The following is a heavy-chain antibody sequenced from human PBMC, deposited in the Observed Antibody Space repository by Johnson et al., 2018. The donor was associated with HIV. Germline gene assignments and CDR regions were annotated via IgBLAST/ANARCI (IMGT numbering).Heavy chain of an antibody. CDR2: IFGAGTT. CDR1: GFNVSNNY. CDR3: ARDPFPRFVAFDM. Sequence: VQLVESGGGLIQPGGSLRLSCAASGFNVSNNYMSWVRQAPGKGLEWVSLIFGAGTTYYTPSVKGRFTISRDNSNNTVYLQMKSGTAEDTAVYYCARDPFPRFVAFDMWVQGTVVTVSS. D-gene: IGHD2/OR15-2a*01. V-gene: IGHV3-66*01. J-gene: IGHJ3*02.